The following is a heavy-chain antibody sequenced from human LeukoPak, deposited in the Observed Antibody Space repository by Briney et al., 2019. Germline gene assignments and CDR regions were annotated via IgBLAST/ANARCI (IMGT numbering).Heavy chain of an antibody. V-gene: IGHV3-33*01. Sequence: PGRSLRLSCAASGFTFSSYGMHWVRQAPGKGLEWVAVIWYDGSNKYYADSVKGRFTISRDNSKNTLYLQMSNLRAEDTAVYYCARTAAGNDYWGQGTLVTVSS. CDR2: IWYDGSNK. CDR1: GFTFSSYG. CDR3: ARTAAGNDY. D-gene: IGHD6-13*01. J-gene: IGHJ4*02.